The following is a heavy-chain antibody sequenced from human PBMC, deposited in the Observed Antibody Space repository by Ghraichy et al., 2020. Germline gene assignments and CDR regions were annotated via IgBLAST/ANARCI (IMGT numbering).Heavy chain of an antibody. D-gene: IGHD3-3*01. CDR2: ISYDGSNK. CDR3: AKDLGIYDFWSGYYVYYYGMDV. V-gene: IGHV3-30*18. J-gene: IGHJ6*02. Sequence: GGSLRLSCAASGFTFSSYGMHWVRQAPGKGLEWVAVISYDGSNKYYVDSVKGRFTISRDNSKNTLYLQMNSLRAEDTAVYYCAKDLGIYDFWSGYYVYYYGMDVWGQGTTVTVSS. CDR1: GFTFSSYG.